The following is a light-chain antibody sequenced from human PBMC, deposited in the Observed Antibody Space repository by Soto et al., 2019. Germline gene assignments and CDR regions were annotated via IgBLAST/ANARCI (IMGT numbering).Light chain of an antibody. CDR2: AAS. V-gene: IGKV1-27*01. CDR3: QKYNSAPRA. CDR1: QGISNY. Sequence: DIQMTQSPSSLSVSVGDRVTITCRASQGISNYFSWYQQKPGKVPKLLIYAASTLQSGVPSRFSGSGSGTDFPLTISSLQPEDVATYYCQKYNSAPRAFGPGTKVDIK. J-gene: IGKJ3*01.